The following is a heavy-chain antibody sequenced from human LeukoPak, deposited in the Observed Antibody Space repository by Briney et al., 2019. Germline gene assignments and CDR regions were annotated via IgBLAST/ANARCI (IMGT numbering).Heavy chain of an antibody. CDR2: ISAYNGNT. J-gene: IGHJ4*02. Sequence: GASATVSCKASGYTFTSYGISWVRQAPGQGLEWMGWISAYNGNTNYAQKLQGRVTMTTDTSTSTAYMELRSLRSDDTAVYYCAREAERTYYDFWSGYPYWGQGTLVTVSS. CDR3: AREAERTYYDFWSGYPY. CDR1: GYTFTSYG. V-gene: IGHV1-18*01. D-gene: IGHD3-3*01.